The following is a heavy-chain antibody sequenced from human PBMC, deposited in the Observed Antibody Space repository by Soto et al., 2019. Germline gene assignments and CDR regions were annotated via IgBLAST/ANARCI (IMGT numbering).Heavy chain of an antibody. V-gene: IGHV3-53*01. J-gene: IGHJ5*02. CDR3: ARESRSYNWFDP. CDR2: IYSGDST. CDR1: GFTVSSNY. Sequence: PGGSLRLSCVASGFTVSSNYMSWVRQAPGKGLEWVSLIYSGDSTYYADSVKGRFTISRDNAKNSLYLQMNSLRDEDTAVYYCARESRSYNWFDPWGQGTLVTVYS. D-gene: IGHD6-13*01.